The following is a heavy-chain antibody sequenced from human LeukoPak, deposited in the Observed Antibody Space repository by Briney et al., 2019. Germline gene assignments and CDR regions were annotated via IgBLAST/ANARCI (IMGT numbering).Heavy chain of an antibody. J-gene: IGHJ4*02. CDR2: IRSKANSYAT. D-gene: IGHD3-10*01. CDR3: TRTSVYYGSGSYYGALNDY. CDR1: GFTFSGSA. V-gene: IGHV3-73*01. Sequence: GGSLRLSCAASGFTFSGSAMHWVRQASGKGLEWVGRIRSKANSYATAYAASVKGRFTISRDDSKNTAYLQMNSLKTEDTAVYYCTRTSVYYGSGSYYGALNDYWGQGTLVTVSS.